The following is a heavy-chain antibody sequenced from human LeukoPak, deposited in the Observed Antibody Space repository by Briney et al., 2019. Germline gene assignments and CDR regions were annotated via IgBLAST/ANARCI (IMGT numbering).Heavy chain of an antibody. J-gene: IGHJ5*02. CDR3: ARVERGGYDSYWFDP. CDR1: GYTFTSYG. Sequence: GASVKVSCKASGYTFTSYGISWVRQAPGQGLEWMGWISAYNGNTNYAQKLQGRVTMTTDTSTSTAYMELRSLRSDDTAVYYCARVERGGYDSYWFDPWGQGTLVTVPS. D-gene: IGHD5-12*01. CDR2: ISAYNGNT. V-gene: IGHV1-18*01.